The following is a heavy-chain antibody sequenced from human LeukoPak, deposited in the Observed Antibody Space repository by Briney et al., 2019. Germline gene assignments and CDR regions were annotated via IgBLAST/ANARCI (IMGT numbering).Heavy chain of an antibody. Sequence: ASVKVSCKASGYTFSSYGISWVRQAPGQGLEWMGWISANSGYTNYAQNLQGRLTMTTDKSTSTAYMELRSLRSDDTAMYYCTRDPAHEEVRGIFIPYFDSWGQGTLVTVSS. J-gene: IGHJ4*02. D-gene: IGHD3-10*01. CDR3: TRDPAHEEVRGIFIPYFDS. CDR1: GYTFSSYG. V-gene: IGHV1-18*01. CDR2: ISANSGYT.